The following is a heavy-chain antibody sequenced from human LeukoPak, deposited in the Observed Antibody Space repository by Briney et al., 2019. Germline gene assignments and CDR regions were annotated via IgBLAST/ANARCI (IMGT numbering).Heavy chain of an antibody. CDR1: GGSISSYY. Sequence: SETLSLTCTVSGGSISSYYWSWIRQPPGKGLEWIGYIYYSGSTNYNPSLKSRVTISVDTSKNQFSLKLSSVTAADTAVYYCARVPPGWDCYMDVWGKGTTVTISS. CDR2: IYYSGST. V-gene: IGHV4-59*01. CDR3: ARVPPGWDCYMDV. D-gene: IGHD6-19*01. J-gene: IGHJ6*03.